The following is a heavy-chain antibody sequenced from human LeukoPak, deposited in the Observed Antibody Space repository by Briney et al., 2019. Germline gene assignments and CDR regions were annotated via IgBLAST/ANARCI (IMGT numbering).Heavy chain of an antibody. D-gene: IGHD3-16*02. V-gene: IGHV3-53*01. CDR1: GFTVISNL. CDR2: IYSGGAT. Sequence: GGSLTLSCAASGFTVISNLMTWVRQSPGRGLEWLSSIYSGGATYYADSVKGRFTISRDHSNNSVSLQMTNLRVEDTAIYYCARGAYRISLPGIDYWGQGTLVTVSS. CDR3: ARGAYRISLPGIDY. J-gene: IGHJ4*02.